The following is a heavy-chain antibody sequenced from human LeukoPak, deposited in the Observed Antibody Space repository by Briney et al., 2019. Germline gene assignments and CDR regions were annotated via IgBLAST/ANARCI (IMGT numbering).Heavy chain of an antibody. D-gene: IGHD6-13*01. J-gene: IGHJ4*02. CDR3: ARHAGSWYYFDY. Sequence: PSETLSLTCTVSGGSISSYYWSWIRQPPGKGLEWIGYIYYSGTTDYNPTLKSRVTMSVDTSENQFSLRLNSVTAADTAVYYCARHAGSWYYFDYWGQGSLVTVSS. CDR2: IYYSGTT. CDR1: GGSISSYY. V-gene: IGHV4-59*08.